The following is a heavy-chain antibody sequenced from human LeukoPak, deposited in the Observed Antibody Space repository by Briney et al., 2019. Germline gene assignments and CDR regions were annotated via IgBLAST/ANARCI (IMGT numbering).Heavy chain of an antibody. CDR2: IYYSGSN. V-gene: IGHV4-59*01. CDR3: ARSLIMITFGGVIVIGAFDI. J-gene: IGHJ3*02. CDR1: GGSISSYY. Sequence: SETLSLTCTVSGGSISSYYWSWIQQPPGKGLEWIGYIYYSGSNNYNPSLKSRVSISVDTSKHHFSLNLSSVTAADTAVYYCARSLIMITFGGVIVIGAFDIWGQGTMVTVSS. D-gene: IGHD3-16*02.